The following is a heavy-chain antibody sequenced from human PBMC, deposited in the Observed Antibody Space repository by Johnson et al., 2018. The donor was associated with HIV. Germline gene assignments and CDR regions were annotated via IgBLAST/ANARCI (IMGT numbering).Heavy chain of an antibody. J-gene: IGHJ3*02. Sequence: QEKLVESGGGVVQPGRSLRLSCAASGFTFSSYAMHWVRQAPGKGLEWVSGISWNSGSIGYADSVKGRFTISRDNSKNTLYLQMNSLRAEDTAVYYCAKDPSYIVATAMTDAFDIWGQGTLVTVSS. CDR2: ISWNSGSI. V-gene: IGHV3-NL1*01. CDR1: GFTFSSYA. CDR3: AKDPSYIVATAMTDAFDI. D-gene: IGHD5-12*01.